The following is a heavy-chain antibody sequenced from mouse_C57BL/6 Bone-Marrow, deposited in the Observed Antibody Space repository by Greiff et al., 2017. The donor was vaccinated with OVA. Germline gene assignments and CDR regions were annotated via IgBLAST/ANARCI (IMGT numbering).Heavy chain of an antibody. D-gene: IGHD1-1*01. CDR1: GYTFTSYW. Sequence: VQLQQSGAELAKPGASVKLSCKASGYTFTSYWMHWVKQRPGQGLEWIGYINPSSGYTKYNQKFKDKATLTADKSSSTAYMQLSSLTYEDSAVYYCAREDVTTEGYFDYWGQGTTLTVSS. V-gene: IGHV1-7*01. CDR2: INPSSGYT. J-gene: IGHJ2*01. CDR3: AREDVTTEGYFDY.